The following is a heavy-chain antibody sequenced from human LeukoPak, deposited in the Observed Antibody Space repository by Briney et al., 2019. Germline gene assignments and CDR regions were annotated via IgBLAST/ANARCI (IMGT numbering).Heavy chain of an antibody. CDR3: ARGDEKWWYYYMDV. CDR1: GFTFSSYE. D-gene: IGHD2-15*01. Sequence: GGSLRLSCAASGFTFSSYEMNWVRQAPGKGLEWVSYISSSGSTIYYADSVKGRFTISRDNAKNSLYLQMNSLRAEDTAVYYCARGDEKWWYYYMDVWGKGTTVTISS. V-gene: IGHV3-48*03. J-gene: IGHJ6*03. CDR2: ISSSGSTI.